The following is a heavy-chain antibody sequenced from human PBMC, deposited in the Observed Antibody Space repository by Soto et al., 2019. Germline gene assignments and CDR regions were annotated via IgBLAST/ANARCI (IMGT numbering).Heavy chain of an antibody. CDR1: GFTFSSYA. J-gene: IGHJ1*01. CDR3: AAMGSYGDYADFQH. CDR2: ISGSGGST. V-gene: IGHV3-23*01. Sequence: EVQLLESGGGLVQPGGSLRLSCAASGFTFSSYAMSWVRQAPGKGLEWVSAISGSGGSTYYADSVKGRFTISRDNSKNTLYLQMNRLRAEDTAVYYCAAMGSYGDYADFQHWGQDTLVTVSS. D-gene: IGHD4-17*01.